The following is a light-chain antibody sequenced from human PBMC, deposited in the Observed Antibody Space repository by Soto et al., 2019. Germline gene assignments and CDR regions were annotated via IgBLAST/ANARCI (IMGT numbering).Light chain of an antibody. CDR2: EVS. CDR3: SSYAGSKNFPYV. J-gene: IGLJ1*01. V-gene: IGLV2-8*01. Sequence: QSALTQPPSASGSPGQSVTISCTGTSSDVGGYNFVSWYQQHPGKAPKLMIYEVSERPSGVPDRFSASKSGNTASLTVSGLQADDEADYYCSSYAGSKNFPYVFGTGTKGTVL. CDR1: SSDVGGYNF.